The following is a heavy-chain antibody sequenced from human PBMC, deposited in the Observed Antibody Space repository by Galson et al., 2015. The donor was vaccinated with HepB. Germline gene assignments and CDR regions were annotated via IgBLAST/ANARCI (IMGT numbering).Heavy chain of an antibody. CDR2: TYFRAKWHT. CDR1: GDSVASNSAV. J-gene: IGHJ6*02. V-gene: IGHV6-1*01. CDR3: ASGSDV. Sequence: CAISGDSVASNSAVWNWIRQSPSRGLEWLGRTYFRAKWHTDYEISVRSRININADISQNQFSLQLSAVTSDDTAVYYCASGSDVWGQGTTVIVSS.